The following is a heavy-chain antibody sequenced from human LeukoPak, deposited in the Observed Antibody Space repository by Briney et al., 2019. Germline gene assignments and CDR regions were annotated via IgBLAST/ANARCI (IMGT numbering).Heavy chain of an antibody. Sequence: PSETLSLTCTVSGGSIINLNFYWTWIRQPAGKRLEWIGRIYTSGGTNYNPSLKSRVTMSVDKSKNQISLKLASLTAADTALYYCAGRGSSSGTFDIWGPGTFVTVSS. J-gene: IGHJ3*02. CDR2: IYTSGGT. V-gene: IGHV4-61*02. CDR3: AGRGSSSGTFDI. CDR1: GGSIINLNFY. D-gene: IGHD2-2*01.